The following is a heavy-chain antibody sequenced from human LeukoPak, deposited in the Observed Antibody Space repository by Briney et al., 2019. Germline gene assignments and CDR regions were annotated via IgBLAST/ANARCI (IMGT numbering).Heavy chain of an antibody. CDR2: ISGSAEST. Sequence: GGSQSLFCAPSGFTLKLYAMSWARLAPGRGRGWISYISGSAESTYYADSVKGRFTISSDNSKNTLYLQMNSLTAEDTAVYYCAKGSLYASRAPLIEYWGQGTLVIVSS. CDR3: AKGSLYASRAPLIEY. V-gene: IGHV3-23*01. D-gene: IGHD2-8*01. CDR1: GFTLKLYA. J-gene: IGHJ4*02.